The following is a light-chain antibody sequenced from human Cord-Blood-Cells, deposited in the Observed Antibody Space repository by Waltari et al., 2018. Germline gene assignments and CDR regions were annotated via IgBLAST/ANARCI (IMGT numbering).Light chain of an antibody. J-gene: IGKJ2*01. CDR1: QSISSW. V-gene: IGKV1-5*01. Sequence: DIQMTQSPSTLSASVGDIVTITGRASQSISSWLAWYQQKPGKAPKLLIYDASSLESGVPSRFSGSGSVTEFTLTISSLQPDDFATYYCQQYNSYSYTFGQGTKLEIK. CDR3: QQYNSYSYT. CDR2: DAS.